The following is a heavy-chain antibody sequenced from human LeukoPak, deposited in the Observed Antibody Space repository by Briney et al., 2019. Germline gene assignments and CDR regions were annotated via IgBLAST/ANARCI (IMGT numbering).Heavy chain of an antibody. CDR2: IRSKAYGGTT. D-gene: IGHD3-9*01. V-gene: IGHV3-49*04. Sequence: GGSLRLSCTASGFTFGDYAMSWVRQAPGKGLEWVGFIRSKAYGGTTEYAASVKGRFTISRDDSKSIAYLQMNSLKTEDTAVYYCTREHGITIFSLYYFDYWGQGTLVTVSS. CDR1: GFTFGDYA. CDR3: TREHGITIFSLYYFDY. J-gene: IGHJ4*02.